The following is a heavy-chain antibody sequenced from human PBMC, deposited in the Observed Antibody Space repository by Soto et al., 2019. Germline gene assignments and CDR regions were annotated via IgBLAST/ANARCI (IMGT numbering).Heavy chain of an antibody. CDR2: INANSGGT. CDR3: AKDLTRQLAYWLDP. D-gene: IGHD6-6*01. J-gene: IGHJ5*02. Sequence: ASFKFSCKTSGFSSTGSNINSLRQAPGQGLEWMGWINANSGGTDSPHTFPGRLPLTRDTSLPTAYPTLPSLTSDAPALSYCAKDLTRQLAYWLDPWGQRSQVTLSS. CDR1: GFSSTGSN. V-gene: IGHV1-2*02.